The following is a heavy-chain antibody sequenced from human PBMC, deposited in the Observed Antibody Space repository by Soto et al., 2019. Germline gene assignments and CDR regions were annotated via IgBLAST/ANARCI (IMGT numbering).Heavy chain of an antibody. V-gene: IGHV4-4*02. J-gene: IGHJ6*02. CDR2: IYHSGST. CDR1: GGSISSSNW. D-gene: IGHD2-2*02. CDR3: ARGHQIVVVPAAIWDYYYGMDV. Sequence: SETLSLTCAVSGGSISSSNWWSWVRQPPGKGLEWIGEIYHSGSTNYNPSLKSRVTISVDKSKNQFSLKLSSVTAADTAVYYCARGHQIVVVPAAIWDYYYGMDVWGQGTTVTVPS.